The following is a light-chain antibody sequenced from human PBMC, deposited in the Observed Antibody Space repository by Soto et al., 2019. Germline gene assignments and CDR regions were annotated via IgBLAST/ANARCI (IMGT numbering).Light chain of an antibody. J-gene: IGLJ3*02. CDR3: ATWDDSLNARGV. CDR1: RANIGNNA. CDR2: NNN. V-gene: IGLV1-44*01. Sequence: QSVLTQPPSASGTPGQRVTISCSGSRANIGNNAVSWYQHFTGTAPKLLIYNNNQRPSGVPDRFSGSKSGTSASLAISGLQSEDEADYYCATWDDSLNARGVFGGGTKLTVL.